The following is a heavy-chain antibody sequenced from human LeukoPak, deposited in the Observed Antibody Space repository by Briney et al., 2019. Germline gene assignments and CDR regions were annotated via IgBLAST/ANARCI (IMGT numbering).Heavy chain of an antibody. Sequence: GGSLRLSCAASGFTFSSYSMNWVRQAPGKGLEWVSSISSSSSYIYYADSVKGRFTISRDNAKNSLYLQMNSLRAEDTAVYYCASSPGVGYDFWSGYRGDAFDIWGQGTMVTVSS. V-gene: IGHV3-21*01. D-gene: IGHD3-3*01. CDR3: ASSPGVGYDFWSGYRGDAFDI. J-gene: IGHJ3*02. CDR2: ISSSSSYI. CDR1: GFTFSSYS.